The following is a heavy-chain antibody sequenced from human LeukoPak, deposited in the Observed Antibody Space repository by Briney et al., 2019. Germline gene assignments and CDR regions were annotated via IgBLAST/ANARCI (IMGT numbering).Heavy chain of an antibody. CDR1: GFTFSSYA. CDR2: LSGSGGST. CDR3: AKTKLPYEIYYYYYMDV. D-gene: IGHD2-15*01. V-gene: IGHV3-23*01. Sequence: GGSMRLSCAASGFTFSSYAMSWVRQAPGKGLEWVSALSGSGGSTYYADSVKGRFTISRDNSKNTLYLQMNSLRAEDSAVYYCAKTKLPYEIYYYYYMDVWGKGTTVTVSS. J-gene: IGHJ6*03.